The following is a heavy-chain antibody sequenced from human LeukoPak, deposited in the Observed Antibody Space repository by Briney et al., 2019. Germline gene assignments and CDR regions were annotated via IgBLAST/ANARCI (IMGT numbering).Heavy chain of an antibody. CDR3: AKDGLYYDGSEHVYYFDS. D-gene: IGHD3-22*01. Sequence: TGGSLRLSCAASGFTFSRPAMTWVRQGPGTGLEFVASIIYSGGATYYADSVKGRFTISRDNSKNTLYLQMNSLRAEDTALYYCAKDGLYYDGSEHVYYFDSWGQGTLVTVSS. CDR1: GFTFSRPA. J-gene: IGHJ4*02. CDR2: IIYSGGAT. V-gene: IGHV3-23*01.